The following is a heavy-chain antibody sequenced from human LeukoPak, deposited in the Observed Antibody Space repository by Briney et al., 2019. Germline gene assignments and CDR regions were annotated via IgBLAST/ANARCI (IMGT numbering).Heavy chain of an antibody. J-gene: IGHJ5*02. CDR3: AKDQEAAACTIGWFDP. CDR1: GFTFSSYA. D-gene: IGHD6-13*01. CDR2: ISGSGGST. V-gene: IGHV3-23*01. Sequence: PGGSLRLSCAASGFTFSSYAMSWVRQAPGKGLEWVSAISGSGGSTYYADSVKGRFTISRDNSKNTLYLQMNSLRAEDTAVYYCAKDQEAAACTIGWFDPWGQGTLVTVSS.